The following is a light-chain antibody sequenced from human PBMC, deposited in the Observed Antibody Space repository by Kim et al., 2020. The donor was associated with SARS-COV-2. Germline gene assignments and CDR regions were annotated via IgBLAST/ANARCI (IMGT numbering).Light chain of an antibody. V-gene: IGKV3-20*01. J-gene: IGKJ1*01. CDR3: QQYGTSRGT. CDR2: GTS. CDR1: QSVTTSN. Sequence: EIVLTQSPGTLSLSPGERATLSCRASQSVTTSNLAWYHQKPGQDPRLLIYGTSSRASGIPDRFSGSGSGTGFTLTISRLEPEDFAVYYCQQYGTSRGTFGQGTKVDIK.